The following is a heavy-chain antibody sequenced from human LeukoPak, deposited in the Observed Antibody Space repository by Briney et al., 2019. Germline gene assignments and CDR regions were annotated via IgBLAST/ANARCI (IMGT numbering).Heavy chain of an antibody. CDR3: ARGIAVAGTPSHY. J-gene: IGHJ4*02. D-gene: IGHD6-19*01. V-gene: IGHV1-69*02. Sequence: SVKVSCKASGGTFSSYTISWVRQAPGQGLEWMGRIIPILGIANYAQKFQGRVTITADKSTSTADMELSSLRSEDTAVYYCARGIAVAGTPSHYWGQGTLVTVSS. CDR1: GGTFSSYT. CDR2: IIPILGIA.